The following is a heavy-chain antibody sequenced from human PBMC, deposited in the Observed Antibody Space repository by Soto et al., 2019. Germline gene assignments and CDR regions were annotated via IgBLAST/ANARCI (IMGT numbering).Heavy chain of an antibody. V-gene: IGHV1-69*13. CDR1: GGTFSSYA. CDR2: IIPIFGTA. J-gene: IGHJ5*02. CDR3: AREVSSVMVRGVSWFDP. D-gene: IGHD3-10*01. Sequence: SVKVSCKASGGTFSSYAISWVRQAPGQGLEWMGGIIPIFGTANYAQKFQGRVTITADESTSTAYMELSSLRSEDTAVYYCAREVSSVMVRGVSWFDPWGQGTLVTSPQ.